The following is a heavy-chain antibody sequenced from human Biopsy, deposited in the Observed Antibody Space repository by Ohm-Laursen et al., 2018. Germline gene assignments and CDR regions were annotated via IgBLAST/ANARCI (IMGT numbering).Heavy chain of an antibody. V-gene: IGHV1-8*01. CDR2: LNPVSGNS. CDR3: GRAVRNQLLTDP. J-gene: IGHJ5*02. Sequence: ASVKVSCKASGYTFTSYDITWVRQASGQGPEWIGWLNPVSGNSNFGQKFRGRVTVISDTSISTAYMELSGLTSDDTATYYCGRAVRNQLLTDPWGQGTLVTVTS. CDR1: GYTFTSYD. D-gene: IGHD1-7*01.